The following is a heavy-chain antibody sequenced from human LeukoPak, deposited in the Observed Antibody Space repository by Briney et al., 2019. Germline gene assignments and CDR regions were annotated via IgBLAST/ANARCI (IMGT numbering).Heavy chain of an antibody. CDR1: GGSISSGDYY. D-gene: IGHD3-22*01. Sequence: SQTLSLTCTVSGGSISSGDYYWSWIRQPPGKGLEWIGYIYYSGSTYYDPSLKSRVTISVDTSKNQFSLKLSSVTAADTAVYYCARVGYYDSSRVDYWGQGTLVTVSS. CDR2: IYYSGST. V-gene: IGHV4-30-4*01. CDR3: ARVGYYDSSRVDY. J-gene: IGHJ4*02.